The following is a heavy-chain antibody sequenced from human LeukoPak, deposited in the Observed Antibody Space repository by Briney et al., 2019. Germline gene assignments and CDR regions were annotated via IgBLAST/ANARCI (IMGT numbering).Heavy chain of an antibody. D-gene: IGHD5-24*01. J-gene: IGHJ4*02. CDR3: ARLEMATITFDY. Sequence: GGSLRLSCAASGFTVSSNYMSWVRQAPGKGLEWVSVIYSGGSTYYADSVKGRLTISRDNSKNTLYLQMNSLRAEDTAVYYCARLEMATITFDYWGQGTLVTVSS. CDR1: GFTVSSNY. V-gene: IGHV3-53*01. CDR2: IYSGGST.